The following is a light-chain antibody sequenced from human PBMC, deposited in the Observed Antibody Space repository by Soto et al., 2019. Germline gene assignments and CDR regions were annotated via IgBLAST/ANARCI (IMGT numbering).Light chain of an antibody. CDR3: HQYNNWFPFT. Sequence: EVVLTQSPATLSVSPGERATLSCRASESVNNKLGWYQQKPGHAPRLLIYRASTRPTGIPARFSGSGSGTEFTLTISSLQSEDSAVYYCHQYNNWFPFTFGQGTRLEIK. J-gene: IGKJ5*01. CDR1: ESVNNK. CDR2: RAS. V-gene: IGKV3-15*01.